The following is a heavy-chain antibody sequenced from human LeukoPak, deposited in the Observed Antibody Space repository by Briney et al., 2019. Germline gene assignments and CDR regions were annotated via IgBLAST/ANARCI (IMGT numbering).Heavy chain of an antibody. CDR3: ARQGGGFWYFDL. D-gene: IGHD6-25*01. CDR2: IYYSGST. V-gene: IGHV4-59*08. J-gene: IGHJ2*01. CDR1: GGSISSYY. Sequence: PSETLSLTCTVSGGSISSYYWSWIRQPPGKGLEWIGYIYYSGSTNYNPSLKSRVTISVDTSKNQFSLKLSSVTAADTAVYYWARQGGGFWYFDLWGRGTLVTVSS.